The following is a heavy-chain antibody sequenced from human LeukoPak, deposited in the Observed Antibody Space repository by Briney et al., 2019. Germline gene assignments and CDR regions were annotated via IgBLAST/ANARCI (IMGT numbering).Heavy chain of an antibody. V-gene: IGHV4-39*07. J-gene: IGHJ4*02. D-gene: IGHD6-19*01. CDR1: GGSISSSSYY. CDR2: IYYSGST. CDR3: ARERGFSVALAATGVS. Sequence: SETLSLTCTVSGGSISSSSYYWGWIRQPPGKGLEWIGSIYYSGSTYYNPSLKSRVTISVDTSKNQFSLKLSSVTAADTAVYYCARERGFSVALAATGVSWGQGTLVTVSS.